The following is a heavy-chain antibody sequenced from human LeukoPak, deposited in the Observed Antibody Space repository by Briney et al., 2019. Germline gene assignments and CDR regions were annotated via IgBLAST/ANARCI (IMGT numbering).Heavy chain of an antibody. Sequence: GASVKVSCKASGYTFTSYYMHWVRQAPGQGLEWMGIINPSGGSTSYAQKFQGRVTMTGDTSTSTVYMELSSLRSEDTAVYYCARDHIGTGITIFGVVKSWFDPWGQGTLVTVSS. CDR2: INPSGGST. CDR1: GYTFTSYY. CDR3: ARDHIGTGITIFGVVKSWFDP. D-gene: IGHD3-3*01. J-gene: IGHJ5*02. V-gene: IGHV1-46*01.